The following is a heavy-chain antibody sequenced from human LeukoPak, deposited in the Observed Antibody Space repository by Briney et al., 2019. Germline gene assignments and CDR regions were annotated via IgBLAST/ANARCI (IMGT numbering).Heavy chain of an antibody. Sequence: PGGSLRLSCAASRFTFSIFGMHWVRQAPGKGLEWVSYISSSSFKIGYADSVKGRFTISRDNSKNSLYLQMDSLRVEDTAVYYCVRDPSYGSSWYYYMDVWGKGTTVTVSS. D-gene: IGHD6-13*01. CDR3: VRDPSYGSSWYYYMDV. CDR2: ISSSSFKI. CDR1: RFTFSIFG. V-gene: IGHV3-48*04. J-gene: IGHJ6*03.